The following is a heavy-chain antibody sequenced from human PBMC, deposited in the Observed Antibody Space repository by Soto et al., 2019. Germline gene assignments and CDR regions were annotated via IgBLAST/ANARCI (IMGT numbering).Heavy chain of an antibody. CDR1: GGVFRNYA. CDR2: IIPVFSTA. J-gene: IGHJ5*01. Sequence: QVQLVQSGAEVKKPGSSVKVSCKASGGVFRNYAINWVRQAPGQGLEWMGGIIPVFSTADYPQKFQGIVTITADASTSTAYMELTSLTTEDTAVYFCARDRWGSYSFESWGQGTLVPVAS. V-gene: IGHV1-69*01. D-gene: IGHD1-26*01. CDR3: ARDRWGSYSFES.